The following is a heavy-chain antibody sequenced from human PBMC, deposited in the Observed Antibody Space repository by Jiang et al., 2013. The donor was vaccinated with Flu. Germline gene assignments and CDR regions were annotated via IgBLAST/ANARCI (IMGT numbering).Heavy chain of an antibody. D-gene: IGHD3-22*01. J-gene: IGHJ4*02. CDR1: GVPVTSGVYY. CDR2: IYYSGNT. V-gene: IGHV4-61*08. Sequence: TCTVSGVPVTSGVYYWGWIRQPPGKGLEWIGYIYYSGNTKSNPSLKSRVTISIDMSKSQFSLKLSSVTAADTAVYYCARLPYYYDDANYYYDFWGRGTLVTVSS. CDR3: ARLPYYYDDANYYYDF.